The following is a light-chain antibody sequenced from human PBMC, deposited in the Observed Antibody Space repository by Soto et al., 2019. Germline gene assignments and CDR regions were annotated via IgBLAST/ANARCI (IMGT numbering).Light chain of an antibody. Sequence: QPVLTQPPSVSGAPGQRVTISCTGSSSNIGAGYDVHWYQQLPGTAPKVLIYGNSNRPAGVPDRFSGSKSGTSASLAITGLQAAEEADYYCQSYDSSLSGSVVFGGGTKLTVL. CDR3: QSYDSSLSGSVV. V-gene: IGLV1-40*01. CDR1: SSNIGAGYD. J-gene: IGLJ2*01. CDR2: GNS.